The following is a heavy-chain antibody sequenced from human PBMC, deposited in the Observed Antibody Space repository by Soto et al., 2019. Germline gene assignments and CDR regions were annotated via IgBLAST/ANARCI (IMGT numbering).Heavy chain of an antibody. CDR2: VSGDGSST. D-gene: IGHD3-16*02. CDR1: GFTFSSSW. J-gene: IGHJ4*02. Sequence: GGSLRLSCAASGFTFSSSWMHWVRQAPGKGLVWVSRVSGDGSSTNYADSVKGRFTISRDNAKNTLYLQMNSLRSDDTAVYYCARDDRYFDYWGQGTLVTVSS. CDR3: ARDDRYFDY. V-gene: IGHV3-74*01.